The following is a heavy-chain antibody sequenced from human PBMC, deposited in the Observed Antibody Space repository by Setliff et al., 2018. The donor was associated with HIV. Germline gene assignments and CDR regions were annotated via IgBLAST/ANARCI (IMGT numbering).Heavy chain of an antibody. D-gene: IGHD2-15*01. V-gene: IGHV1-18*01. J-gene: IGHJ4*02. Sequence: ASVKVSCKASRYPFLNYGITWVRQAPGQGLEWMGWINTYNGNTKYAQKFQDRVTMTADTSTTTAYMDLSRLASDDTAVYYCARVTHTGRGLAYWGQGTLVTVSS. CDR1: RYPFLNYG. CDR2: INTYNGNT. CDR3: ARVTHTGRGLAY.